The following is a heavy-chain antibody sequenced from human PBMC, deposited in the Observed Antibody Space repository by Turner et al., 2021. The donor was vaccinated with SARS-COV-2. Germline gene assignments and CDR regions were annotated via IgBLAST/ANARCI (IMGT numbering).Heavy chain of an antibody. CDR2: IYYSGST. CDR3: ARHHYYDSSGYYLPTFDY. Sequence: QLPLVASGPGLFQHSETLSLSCPFSASSIGRSSYYWGWFRQPPGKGLEWIGSIYYSGSTYYNPSLKSRVTISVDTSKNQISLKLSSVTAADTAVYYCARHHYYDSSGYYLPTFDYWGQGTLVTVSS. D-gene: IGHD3-22*01. V-gene: IGHV4-39*01. CDR1: ASSIGRSSYY. J-gene: IGHJ4*02.